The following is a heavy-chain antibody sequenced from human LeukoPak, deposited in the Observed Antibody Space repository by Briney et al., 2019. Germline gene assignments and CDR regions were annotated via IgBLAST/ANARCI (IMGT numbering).Heavy chain of an antibody. CDR3: AKVDTRGVAAGGDQ. J-gene: IGHJ4*02. Sequence: GGSLRLSCAASGFTFSSYWMHWVRQAPGKGLEWLAVISYDGSSKYYSDSVKGRFTISRDNSKNTLYLQMNSLRPDDTAVYSCAKVDTRGVAAGGDQWGQGTLVTVSS. CDR1: GFTFSSYW. D-gene: IGHD2-8*02. V-gene: IGHV3-30*14. CDR2: ISYDGSSK.